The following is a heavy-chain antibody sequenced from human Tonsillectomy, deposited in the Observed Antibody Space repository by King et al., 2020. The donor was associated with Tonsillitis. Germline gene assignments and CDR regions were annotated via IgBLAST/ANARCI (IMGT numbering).Heavy chain of an antibody. CDR1: GFMFSNYW. D-gene: IGHD5-12*01. CDR3: ARDRNGEDSGIYYDVFDV. Sequence: VQLVESGGGLVQPGGSLTLSCAGSGFMFSNYWMGWLRQAPGKGLEGVANRRGDGSKKDYLDSVKGRFAISRDNAKKALYLEMNSLGVEDTAVYYCARDRNGEDSGIYYDVFDVWGQGTMLTVSS. V-gene: IGHV3-7*04. J-gene: IGHJ3*01. CDR2: RRGDGSKK.